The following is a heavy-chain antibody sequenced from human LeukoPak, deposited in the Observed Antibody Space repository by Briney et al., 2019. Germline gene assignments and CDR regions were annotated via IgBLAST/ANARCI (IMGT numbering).Heavy chain of an antibody. CDR3: ARAASSSWYRQ. CDR1: GGSFSGYY. Sequence: SETLSLTCAVYGGSFSGYYWSWIRQPPGKGLEWIGEINHSGSTNYNPSLKSRVTISVDTPKNQFSLKLSSVTAADTAVYYCARAASSSWYRQWGQGTLVTVSS. V-gene: IGHV4-34*01. J-gene: IGHJ4*02. CDR2: INHSGST. D-gene: IGHD6-13*01.